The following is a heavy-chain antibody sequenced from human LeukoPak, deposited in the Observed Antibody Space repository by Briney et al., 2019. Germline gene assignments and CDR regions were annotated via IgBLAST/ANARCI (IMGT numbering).Heavy chain of an antibody. D-gene: IGHD3-22*01. Sequence: GGFLRLSCAASGFTFSSYAMSWVRQAPGKGLEWVSAISGSGGSTYYADSVKGRFTISRDNSKNTLYLQMNSLRAEDTAVYYCAKATSYYYDSSGLDYWGQGTLVTVSS. CDR2: ISGSGGST. J-gene: IGHJ4*02. V-gene: IGHV3-23*01. CDR1: GFTFSSYA. CDR3: AKATSYYYDSSGLDY.